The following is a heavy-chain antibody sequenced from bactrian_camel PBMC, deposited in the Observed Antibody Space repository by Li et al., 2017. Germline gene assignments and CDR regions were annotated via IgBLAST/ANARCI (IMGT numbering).Heavy chain of an antibody. D-gene: IGHD4*01. J-gene: IGHJ6*01. CDR2: IYTGDGTT. CDR3: AADSLPGGNPLTMPGAFFAWP. CDR1: GVIWSMYA. V-gene: IGHV3S63*01. Sequence: HVQLVESGGGTAQAGGSLRLSCTASGVIWSMYAVGWFRQVPEGEREGVAAIYTGDGTTYYAASVKGRFTNSQDNTKNTVYLQMNSLKPEDAGMYYCAADSLPGGNPLTMPGAFFAWPWGQGTQVTVS.